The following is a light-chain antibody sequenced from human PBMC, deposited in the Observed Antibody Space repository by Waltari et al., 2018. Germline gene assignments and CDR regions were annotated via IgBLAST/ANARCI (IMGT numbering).Light chain of an antibody. V-gene: IGLV6-57*03. CDR2: EDD. CDR3: QSYHAGNPWV. CDR1: SGSIASNY. J-gene: IGLJ3*02. Sequence: NFMLTQPHSVSESPGRTVTISCTRSSGSIASNYVKWYQQRPGSAPTTVIYEDDQRPSEVPDRFSGSIDSSSNSASLTISGLKTEDEADYYCQSYHAGNPWVFGGGTRLTVV.